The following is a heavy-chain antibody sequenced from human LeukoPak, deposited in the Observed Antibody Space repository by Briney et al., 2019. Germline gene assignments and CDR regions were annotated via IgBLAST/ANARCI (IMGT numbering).Heavy chain of an antibody. CDR3: AKVGSSSRAFDY. V-gene: IGHV3-23*01. Sequence: GGSLRLSCAASGFTFSSYAMSWVRQAPGKGLEWVSAISGSGGSTYYADSVKGRVTISRDNSKNTLYLQMNSLRAEDTAVYYCAKVGSSSRAFDYWGQGTLVTVSS. J-gene: IGHJ4*02. D-gene: IGHD6-13*01. CDR2: ISGSGGST. CDR1: GFTFSSYA.